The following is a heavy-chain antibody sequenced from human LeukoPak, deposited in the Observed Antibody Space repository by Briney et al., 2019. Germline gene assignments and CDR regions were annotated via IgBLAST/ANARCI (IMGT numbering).Heavy chain of an antibody. CDR3: ARRRYYDGSGYLE. J-gene: IGHJ1*01. V-gene: IGHV4-39*01. CDR2: IYYSGRT. D-gene: IGHD3-22*01. Sequence: KPSETLSLTCSVSGDSISRSDSYWDWIRQPPGKGLEWIGTIYYSGRTYYSPSLNSRVTMSVDTSSNQFSLNLRSVTPADTAVYYCARRRYYDGSGYLEWGQGTLLSVSS. CDR1: GDSISRSDSY.